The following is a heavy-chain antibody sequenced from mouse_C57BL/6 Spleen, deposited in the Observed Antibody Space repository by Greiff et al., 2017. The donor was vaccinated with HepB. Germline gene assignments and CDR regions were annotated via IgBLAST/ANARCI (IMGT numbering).Heavy chain of an antibody. CDR3: ARTAQATCLDY. CDR2: IHPNSGST. V-gene: IGHV1-64*01. J-gene: IGHJ2*01. CDR1: GYTFTSYW. D-gene: IGHD3-2*02. Sequence: QVQLQQPGAELVKPGASVKLSCKASGYTFTSYWMHWVKQRPGQGLEWIGMIHPNSGSTNYNEKFKSKATLTVDKSSSTAYMQLSSLTSEDSAVYYCARTAQATCLDYWGQGTTLTVSS.